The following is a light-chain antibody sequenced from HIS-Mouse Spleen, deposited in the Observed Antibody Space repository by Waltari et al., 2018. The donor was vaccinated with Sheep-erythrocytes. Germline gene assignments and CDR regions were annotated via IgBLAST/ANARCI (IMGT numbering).Light chain of an antibody. Sequence: AIQLTQPPSSLSASVGDRVTITCRASQGIRNDLGWYQQKPGKAPKPLIYAASSLQSGVPSRFSGSGSGTDFTLTISSLQPEDFATYYCLQDYNYPYTFGQGTKLEIK. CDR2: AAS. J-gene: IGKJ2*01. CDR3: LQDYNYPYT. CDR1: QGIRND. V-gene: IGKV1-6*01.